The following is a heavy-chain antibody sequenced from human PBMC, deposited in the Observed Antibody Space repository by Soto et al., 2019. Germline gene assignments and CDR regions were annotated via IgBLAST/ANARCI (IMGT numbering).Heavy chain of an antibody. D-gene: IGHD6-19*01. V-gene: IGHV1-3*01. CDR3: ASAVSSLSGWYDY. CDR2: INAGNGNT. CDR1: GYTFTSYA. Sequence: ASVNVSCKSSGYTFTSYAMHWVRQAPGQRLEWMGWINAGNGNTKYSQKFQGRVTITRDTSASTAYMELSSLRSEDTAVYYCASAVSSLSGWYDYWGQGTLVTVSS. J-gene: IGHJ4*02.